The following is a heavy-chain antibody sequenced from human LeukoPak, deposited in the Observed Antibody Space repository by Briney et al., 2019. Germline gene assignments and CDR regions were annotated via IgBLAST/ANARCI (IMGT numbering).Heavy chain of an antibody. CDR2: ISSSSSYI. Sequence: PGGSLRLSCAASGFTFSSYSMNWVRQAPGKGLEWVSSISSSSSYIYYADSVKGRFTISRDNAKNSLYLQMNSLRAEDTALYYCAKGKSGSYYEFDYWGQGTLVTVSS. D-gene: IGHD1-26*01. V-gene: IGHV3-21*04. J-gene: IGHJ4*02. CDR1: GFTFSSYS. CDR3: AKGKSGSYYEFDY.